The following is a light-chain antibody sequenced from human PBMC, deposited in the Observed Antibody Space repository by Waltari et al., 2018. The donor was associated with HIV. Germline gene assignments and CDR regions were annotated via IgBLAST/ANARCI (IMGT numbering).Light chain of an antibody. Sequence: QSALTTPASVSGSPGQSITISCTGTRRDVGGYNLASWYQHPPGKAPKPMIHEVSKRPSGVSNRFSGSKSGNTASLTISGLQAEDEADYYCCAYAGSTTYVIFGGGTKLTVL. CDR1: RRDVGGYNL. V-gene: IGLV2-23*02. CDR3: CAYAGSTTYVI. CDR2: EVS. J-gene: IGLJ2*01.